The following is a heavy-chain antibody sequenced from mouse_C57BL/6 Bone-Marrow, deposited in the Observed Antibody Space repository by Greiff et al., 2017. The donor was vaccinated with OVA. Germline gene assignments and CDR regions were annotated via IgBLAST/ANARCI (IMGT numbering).Heavy chain of an antibody. J-gene: IGHJ4*01. Sequence: VQLQQSDAELVKPGASVKISCKVSGYTFTDHTIHWLKQRPEQGLEWIGYIYPRDGSTKYNEKFKGKATLTADKSSSTAYMQLNSLTSEDSAVYFCASADGYYRYYAMDYWGQGTSVTVSS. D-gene: IGHD2-3*01. CDR1: GYTFTDHT. CDR3: ASADGYYRYYAMDY. CDR2: IYPRDGST. V-gene: IGHV1-78*01.